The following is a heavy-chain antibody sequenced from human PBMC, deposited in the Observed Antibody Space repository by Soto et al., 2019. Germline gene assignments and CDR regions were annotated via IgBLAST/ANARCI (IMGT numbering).Heavy chain of an antibody. Sequence: EVQLLESGGGLVQPGGSLRLSCAASGFTFSSNDMSWVRQAPGKGLEWVSAISGSGGSTYYGDSVKGRFTISRDNAKTTLYLPVNSLRAEDTAVYYCATPGGYCSGGSCYSLVYWGQGTLVTVSS. CDR3: ATPGGYCSGGSCYSLVY. CDR1: GFTFSSND. J-gene: IGHJ4*02. D-gene: IGHD2-15*01. V-gene: IGHV3-23*01. CDR2: ISGSGGST.